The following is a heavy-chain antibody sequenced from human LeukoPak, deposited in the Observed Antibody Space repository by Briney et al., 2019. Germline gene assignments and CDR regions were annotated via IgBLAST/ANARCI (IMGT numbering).Heavy chain of an antibody. Sequence: SETLSLTCTVSNRSITSDYWSWIRQPPGKGLEWIGYIYYSGNTNYNPSLKSRVTISVDTSKNQFSLKLSSVTAADTAVYYCARDRLQLQSWGQGTLVTVSS. CDR1: NRSITSDY. D-gene: IGHD5-24*01. CDR2: IYYSGNT. V-gene: IGHV4-59*01. J-gene: IGHJ5*02. CDR3: ARDRLQLQS.